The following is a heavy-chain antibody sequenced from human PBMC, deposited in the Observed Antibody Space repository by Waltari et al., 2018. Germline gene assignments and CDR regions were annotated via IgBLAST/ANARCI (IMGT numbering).Heavy chain of an antibody. J-gene: IGHJ3*02. CDR3: RWFGDSFDM. CDR2: MRGRGNTI. Sequence: EVQLVESGGGLVQPGGSPRLSCATSGFTFSSYGMNWLRQAPGEGRVWFSFMRGRGNTIQYSDSVKGRFTVSRDNAKNSLYLQMNSLRAEDSAVYFCRWFGDSFDMWGRGTMVTVSS. CDR1: GFTFSSYG. V-gene: IGHV3-48*03. D-gene: IGHD3-10*01.